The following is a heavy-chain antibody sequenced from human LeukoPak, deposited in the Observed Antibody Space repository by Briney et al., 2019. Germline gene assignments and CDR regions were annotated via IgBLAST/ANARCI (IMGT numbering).Heavy chain of an antibody. CDR2: IGGPAET. CDR1: GFSYDVHA. Sequence: GGSLRLSCAATGFSYDVHAMTWVRQAPGKGPEWVATIGGPAETFYADSVRGRFTISRDNSRYTLYLQMNRLRAEDSALYYCAKDWTSHNGVYDCLDFWGQGTQVTVSS. CDR3: AKDWTSHNGVYDCLDF. V-gene: IGHV3-23*01. D-gene: IGHD3-16*01. J-gene: IGHJ4*02.